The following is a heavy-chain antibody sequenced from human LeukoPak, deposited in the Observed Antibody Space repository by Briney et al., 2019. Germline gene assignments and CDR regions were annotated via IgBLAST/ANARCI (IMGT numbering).Heavy chain of an antibody. CDR2: IYYSGST. V-gene: IGHV4-59*08. Sequence: SETLSLTCTVSGGSLSSYYWSWIRQPPGKGLEWIGYIYYSGSTNYNPSLKSRVTISVDTSKNQFSLRLSSVTAADTAVYYCARHSPRDGYNLPTNNWFDPWGQGTLVTVSS. CDR1: GGSLSSYY. J-gene: IGHJ5*02. D-gene: IGHD5-24*01. CDR3: ARHSPRDGYNLPTNNWFDP.